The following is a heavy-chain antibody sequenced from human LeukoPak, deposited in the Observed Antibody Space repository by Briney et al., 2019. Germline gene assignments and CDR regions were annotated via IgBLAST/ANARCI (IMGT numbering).Heavy chain of an antibody. CDR3: AIPAHDRDSSGYYLGAFDI. CDR2: IIPILGIA. J-gene: IGHJ3*02. CDR1: GGTFSTYT. V-gene: IGHV1-69*02. D-gene: IGHD3-22*01. Sequence: SVKVSCKASGGTFSTYTISWVRQAPGQGLEWMGRIIPILGIANYVQKFQGRVTITADKSTRTVSMELSSLRSEDTAVYYCAIPAHDRDSSGYYLGAFDIWGQGTMVTVSS.